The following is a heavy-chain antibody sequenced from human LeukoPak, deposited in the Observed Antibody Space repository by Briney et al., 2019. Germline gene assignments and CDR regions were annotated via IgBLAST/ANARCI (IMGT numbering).Heavy chain of an antibody. CDR2: INLRGTT. J-gene: IGHJ4*02. D-gene: IGHD1-26*01. Sequence: PSETLSLTCAVYGGSFTTYYGTWIRQPPGKGLEWIGEINLRGTTNYNPSLKSRVTISLDTSKNQFSLKLTSVTAADTAVYYCARRRGSYSEWGQGTLVTVSS. CDR1: GGSFTTYY. V-gene: IGHV4-34*01. CDR3: ARRRGSYSE.